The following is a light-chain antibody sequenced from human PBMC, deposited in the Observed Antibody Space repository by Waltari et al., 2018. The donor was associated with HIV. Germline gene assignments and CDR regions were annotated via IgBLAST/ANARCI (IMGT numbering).Light chain of an antibody. V-gene: IGLV1-47*01. J-gene: IGLJ2*01. CDR3: AAWDDSLSGVV. CDR2: RNN. Sequence: QSVLTQPPSASGTPGQRVTIPCSGSSSNLGSNYVYWYQELPGPAPKPLIYRNNQRPSGVPDRFSGSKSGTSASLAISGLRSEDEADYYCAAWDDSLSGVVFGGGTKLTVL. CDR1: SSNLGSNY.